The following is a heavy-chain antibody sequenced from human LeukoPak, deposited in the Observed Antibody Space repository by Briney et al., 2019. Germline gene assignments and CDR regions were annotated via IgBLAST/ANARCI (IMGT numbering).Heavy chain of an antibody. CDR1: GGSISSYY. Sequence: SETLSLTCTVSGGSISSYYWSWIRQPAGKGLEWIGRIYTSGSTNYNPSLKSRVTMSVDTSKNQFSLKLSSVTAADTAVYYCARERNDYGDPYYYYYMDVWGKGTTVTISS. CDR3: ARERNDYGDPYYYYYMDV. D-gene: IGHD4-17*01. CDR2: IYTSGST. J-gene: IGHJ6*03. V-gene: IGHV4-4*07.